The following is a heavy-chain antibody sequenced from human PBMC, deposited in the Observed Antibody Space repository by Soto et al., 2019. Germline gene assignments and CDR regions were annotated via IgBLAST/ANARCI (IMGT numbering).Heavy chain of an antibody. D-gene: IGHD3-22*01. CDR1: GFTFSSYA. Sequence: GGSLRLSCAASGFTFSSYAMSWVRQAPGKGLEWVSAISGSGGSTYYADSVKGRFTISRDNSKNTLYLQMNSLRAEDTAVYYCAKDLITMIVVPGPNDYWGQGTLVTVYS. CDR2: ISGSGGST. J-gene: IGHJ4*02. CDR3: AKDLITMIVVPGPNDY. V-gene: IGHV3-23*01.